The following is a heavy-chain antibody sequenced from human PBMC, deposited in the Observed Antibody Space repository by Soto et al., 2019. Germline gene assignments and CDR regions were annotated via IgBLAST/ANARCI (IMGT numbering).Heavy chain of an antibody. CDR3: ARSGEVDTRGPDYYYYYYMDV. CDR2: INPNSGGT. D-gene: IGHD3-10*01. J-gene: IGHJ6*03. CDR1: GYTFTGYY. Sequence: GASVKVSCKASGYTFTGYYMHWVRQAPGHGLEWMGWINPNSGGTNYAQKFQGWVTMTRDTSISTAYMELSRLRSDDTAVYYCARSGEVDTRGPDYYYYYYMDVWGKGTTVTVSS. V-gene: IGHV1-2*04.